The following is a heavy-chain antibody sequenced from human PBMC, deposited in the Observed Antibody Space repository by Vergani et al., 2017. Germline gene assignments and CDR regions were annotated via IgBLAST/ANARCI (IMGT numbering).Heavy chain of an antibody. D-gene: IGHD3-22*01. CDR1: GVSISSSNW. CDR3: ARRDYDSSGYPSGFDY. Sequence: QVQLQESGPGLVKPPGTLSLTCAVSGVSISSSNWWSWVRQPPGKGLEWIGEIYHSGSTNYNPSLKSRVTISADKSISTAYLQWSSLKASDTAMYYCARRDYDSSGYPSGFDYWGQGTLVTVSS. V-gene: IGHV4-4*03. CDR2: IYHSGST. J-gene: IGHJ4*02.